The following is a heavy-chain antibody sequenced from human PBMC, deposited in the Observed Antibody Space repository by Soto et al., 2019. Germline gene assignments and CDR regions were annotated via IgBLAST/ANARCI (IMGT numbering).Heavy chain of an antibody. D-gene: IGHD1-26*01. J-gene: IGHJ4*02. V-gene: IGHV1-3*01. CDR2: INAGYGNT. Sequence: ASWKVSCKASGYTFSCYAIASVRQAPGQRLEWMGWINAGYGNTKSSQKFQDRVTISRDTSASTAYMELTSLRSEDTAVYYCARDTWERTFDFCAQANVVTVTS. CDR1: GYTFSCYA. CDR3: ARDTWERTFDF.